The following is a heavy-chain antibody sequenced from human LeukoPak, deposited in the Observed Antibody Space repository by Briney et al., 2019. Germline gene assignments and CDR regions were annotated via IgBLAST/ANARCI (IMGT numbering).Heavy chain of an antibody. D-gene: IGHD3-9*01. V-gene: IGHV4-38-2*02. CDR2: IYHSGST. CDR3: ARVVLRYFVH. J-gene: IGHJ4*02. Sequence: SETLSLTCTVSGYSISSGYYWGWIRQPPGKGLEWIGSIYHSGSTYYNPSLKSRVTISVDTSKNQFSLKLSSVTAADTAVYYCARVVLRYFVHWGQGTLVTVSS. CDR1: GYSISSGYY.